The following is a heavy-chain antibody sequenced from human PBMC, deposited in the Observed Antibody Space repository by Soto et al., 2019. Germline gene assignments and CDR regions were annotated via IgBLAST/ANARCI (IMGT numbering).Heavy chain of an antibody. Sequence: QVQLVQSGAEVKKPGSSVKVSCKASGGTFSSYAISWVRQAPGQGLEWMGGIIPIFGTANYAQKFQGRVTXTXDXXTSTDSMELSSLRSEDTAVYYCASRHGGNDNWFDPWGQGTLVTVSS. CDR3: ASRHGGNDNWFDP. D-gene: IGHD2-15*01. CDR2: IIPIFGTA. CDR1: GGTFSSYA. V-gene: IGHV1-69*14. J-gene: IGHJ5*02.